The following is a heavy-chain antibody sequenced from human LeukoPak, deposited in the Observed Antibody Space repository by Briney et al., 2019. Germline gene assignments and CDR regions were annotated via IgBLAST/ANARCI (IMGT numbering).Heavy chain of an antibody. V-gene: IGHV4-39*07. CDR2: IYYSGST. J-gene: IGHJ3*02. D-gene: IGHD3-3*01. Sequence: SETLSLTCIVSGGSISSSSSYWGWIRQPPGKGLEWIGSIYYSGSTHYNPSLKSRVTISVDTSKNQFSLKLSSVTAADTAVYYCARDLVWREFWSGYYLHAFDIWGQGTMVTVSS. CDR1: GGSISSSSSY. CDR3: ARDLVWREFWSGYYLHAFDI.